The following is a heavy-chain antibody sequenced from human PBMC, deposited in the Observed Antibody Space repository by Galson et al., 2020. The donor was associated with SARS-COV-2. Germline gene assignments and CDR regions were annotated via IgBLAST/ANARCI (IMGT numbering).Heavy chain of an antibody. Sequence: GGSLRLSCAASGFTFDDYTMHWVRQAPGKGLEWVSLISWDGGSTYYADSVKGRFTISRDNSKNSLYLQMNSLRTEDTALYYCAKVHMPQQWLVHYFDYWGQGTLVTVSS. CDR3: AKVHMPQQWLVHYFDY. V-gene: IGHV3-43*01. D-gene: IGHD6-19*01. CDR1: GFTFDDYT. CDR2: ISWDGGST. J-gene: IGHJ4*02.